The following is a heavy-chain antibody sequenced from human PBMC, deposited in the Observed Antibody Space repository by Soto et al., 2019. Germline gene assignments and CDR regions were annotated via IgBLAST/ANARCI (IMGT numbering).Heavy chain of an antibody. CDR2: ISSSGSTI. J-gene: IGHJ6*03. CDR1: GFTFSDYY. D-gene: IGHD3-3*01. Sequence: PGGSLRLSCAASGFTFSDYYMSWIRQAPGKGLEWASYISSSGSTIYYADSVKGRFTISRDNAKNSLYLQMNSLRAEDTAVYYCARSTNYDFWSGPYYYMDVWGKGTTVTVSS. CDR3: ARSTNYDFWSGPYYYMDV. V-gene: IGHV3-11*01.